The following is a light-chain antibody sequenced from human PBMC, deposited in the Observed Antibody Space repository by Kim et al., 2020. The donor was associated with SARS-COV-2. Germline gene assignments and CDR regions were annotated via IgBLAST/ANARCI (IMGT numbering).Light chain of an antibody. V-gene: IGKV1-5*03. CDR1: QSISSW. Sequence: DIQMTQSPSTLSASVGDRVTITCRASQSISSWLAWYQQKPGKAPKLLIYKASSLESGVPSMFSGSGSGTEFTLTISSLQPDDFATYCCKKYNSYSEVTFGGGTKVDIK. CDR3: KKYNSYSEVT. CDR2: KAS. J-gene: IGKJ4*01.